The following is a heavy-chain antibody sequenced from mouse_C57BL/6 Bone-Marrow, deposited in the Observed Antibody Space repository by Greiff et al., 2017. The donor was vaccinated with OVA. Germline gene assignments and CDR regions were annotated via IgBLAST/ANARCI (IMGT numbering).Heavy chain of an antibody. Sequence: VQLQQSGAELVRPGASVTLSCKASGYTFTDYEMHWVKQTPVHGLEWIGAIDPETGGTAYNQKFKGKATLTADKSSSTAYMELRSLTSEDSAVYYCTYPDYFDYWGQGTTLTVSS. CDR2: IDPETGGT. V-gene: IGHV1-15*01. CDR1: GYTFTDYE. J-gene: IGHJ2*01. CDR3: TYPDYFDY.